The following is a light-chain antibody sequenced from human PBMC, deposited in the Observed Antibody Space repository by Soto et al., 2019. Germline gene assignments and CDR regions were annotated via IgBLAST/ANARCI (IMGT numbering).Light chain of an antibody. CDR1: SSNIGSYNF. Sequence: QSALTQPASVSGSPGQSITISCNGTSSNIGSYNFVSWYQQHPGKAPKVIIYEGNQRPSGVSNRFSGSKSGNTASLTISGLQVEDEADYYCYSYAGSSTYVFGTGTKLTVL. CDR2: EGN. CDR3: YSYAGSSTYV. J-gene: IGLJ1*01. V-gene: IGLV2-23*01.